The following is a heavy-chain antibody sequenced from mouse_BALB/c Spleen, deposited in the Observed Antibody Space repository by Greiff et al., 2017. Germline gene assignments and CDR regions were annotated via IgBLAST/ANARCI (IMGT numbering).Heavy chain of an antibody. J-gene: IGHJ4*01. Sequence: EVQVVESGGGLVKPGGSLKLSCAASGFTFSSYAMSWVRQTPEKRLEWVATISSGGSYTYYPDSVKGRFTISRDNAKNTLYLQMSSLRSEDTAMYYCARGYGNYGAMDYWGQGTSVTVSS. CDR3: ARGYGNYGAMDY. CDR1: GFTFSSYA. V-gene: IGHV5-9-3*01. D-gene: IGHD2-1*01. CDR2: ISSGGSYT.